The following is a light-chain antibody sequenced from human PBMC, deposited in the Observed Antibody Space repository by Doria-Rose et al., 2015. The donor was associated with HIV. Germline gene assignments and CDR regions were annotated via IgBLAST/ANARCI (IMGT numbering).Light chain of an antibody. J-gene: IGKJ1*01. CDR2: DGS. CDR1: QSFSSTY. Sequence: TQSPGTLSLSPGERATLSCRASQSFSSTYLAWYQQKPGQAPSLLIYDGSTRATGIPDRFSASGSGTDFTLTINRLEPEDFALYYCHHYGTSWTFGQGTKVEI. CDR3: HHYGTSWT. V-gene: IGKV3-20*01.